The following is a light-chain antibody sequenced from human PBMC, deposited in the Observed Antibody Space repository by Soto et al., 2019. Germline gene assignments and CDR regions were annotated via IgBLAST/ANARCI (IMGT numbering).Light chain of an antibody. CDR2: DAS. CDR3: HQRSNWIFA. CDR1: QSVSNN. Sequence: EIVMTQSPATLSVSPGERATLSCRASQSVSNNLAWYQQKPGQAPRLLIYDASTRATGIPARFSGSGSGTEFTLTISSLQSEDFAVYYCHQRSNWIFAFGPGTKVDL. J-gene: IGKJ3*01. V-gene: IGKV3-15*01.